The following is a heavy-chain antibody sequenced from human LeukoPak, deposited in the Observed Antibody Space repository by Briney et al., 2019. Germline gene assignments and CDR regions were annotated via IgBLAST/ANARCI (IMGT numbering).Heavy chain of an antibody. Sequence: PSETLSLTCAVYGGSFSGYYWSWLRQPPGKGLEWIGEINHSGSTNYNPSLTSRVTISVDTSKNQFSLKLSSVTAADTAVYYCARGRGTMIVVVISNWFDPWGQGTLVTVSS. CDR1: GGSFSGYY. V-gene: IGHV4-34*01. J-gene: IGHJ5*02. CDR2: INHSGST. D-gene: IGHD3-22*01. CDR3: ARGRGTMIVVVISNWFDP.